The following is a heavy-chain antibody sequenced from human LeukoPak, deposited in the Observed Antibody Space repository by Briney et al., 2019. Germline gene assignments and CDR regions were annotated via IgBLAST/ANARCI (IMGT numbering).Heavy chain of an antibody. Sequence: ASVKVSCKASGYTFTSYDINWVRQATGQGLEWMGWMNPNSGNTGYAQKFQGRVTMTRNTSISTAYMELSSLRSEDTAVCYCARTMRVFWSGYYVLPDYWGQGTLVTVSS. CDR3: ARTMRVFWSGYYVLPDY. J-gene: IGHJ4*02. V-gene: IGHV1-8*01. D-gene: IGHD3-3*01. CDR2: MNPNSGNT. CDR1: GYTFTSYD.